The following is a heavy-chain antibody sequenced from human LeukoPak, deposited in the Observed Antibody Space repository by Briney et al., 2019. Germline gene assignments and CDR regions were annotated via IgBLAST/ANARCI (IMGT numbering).Heavy chain of an antibody. J-gene: IGHJ4*02. CDR2: ISAYNGDT. CDR3: ARRLIAVAGPDY. D-gene: IGHD6-19*01. CDR1: GYTFTSYG. V-gene: IGHV1-18*01. Sequence: ASVKVSCKASGYTFTSYGITWVRQAPGQGLEGMGWISAYNGDTNYAQKLQGRVTMTTDTSTSTAYMELRSLRSDDTAVYYCARRLIAVAGPDYWGQGTLVTVSS.